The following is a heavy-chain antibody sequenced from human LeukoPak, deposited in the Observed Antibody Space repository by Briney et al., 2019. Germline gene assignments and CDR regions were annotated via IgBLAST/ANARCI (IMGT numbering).Heavy chain of an antibody. CDR3: AREGIYYDDLTGYSNCYYIDV. Sequence: GGSLRLSCAASGFTFSVYTMNWVRQAPGKGLEWVSYITSSGSTIYYADSVRGRFTISRDNAKNSLYLQMNSLRAEDTAVYYCAREGIYYDDLTGYSNCYYIDVWGKGATVTVSS. V-gene: IGHV3-48*04. CDR1: GFTFSVYT. D-gene: IGHD3-9*01. CDR2: ITSSGSTI. J-gene: IGHJ6*03.